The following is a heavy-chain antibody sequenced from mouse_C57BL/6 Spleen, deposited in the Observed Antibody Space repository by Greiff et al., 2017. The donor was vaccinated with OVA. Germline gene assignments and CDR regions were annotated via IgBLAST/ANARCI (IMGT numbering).Heavy chain of an antibody. D-gene: IGHD2-4*01. CDR1: GYSFTSYY. J-gene: IGHJ4*01. V-gene: IGHV1-66*01. CDR2: IYPGSGNT. Sequence: QVHVKQSGPELVKPGASVKISCKASGYSFTSYYIHWVKQRPGQGLEWIGWIYPGSGNTKYNEKFKGKATLTADTSSSTAYMQLSSLTSEDSAVYYCAREGDYGGNYYAMDYWGQGTSVTVSS. CDR3: AREGDYGGNYYAMDY.